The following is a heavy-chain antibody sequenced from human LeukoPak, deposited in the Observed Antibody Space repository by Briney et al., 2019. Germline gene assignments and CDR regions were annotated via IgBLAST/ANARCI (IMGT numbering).Heavy chain of an antibody. Sequence: PGGSLRLSCAASGFTFSSYSMNWVRQAPGKGLEWVSSISSSSSYIYYADSVKGRFTISRDNAKNSLYLQMNSLRAEDMAVYYCARDRTLKGYCSGGSCSYYYYYGMDVWGQGTTVTVSS. J-gene: IGHJ6*02. D-gene: IGHD2-15*01. CDR1: GFTFSSYS. CDR3: ARDRTLKGYCSGGSCSYYYYYGMDV. CDR2: ISSSSSYI. V-gene: IGHV3-21*01.